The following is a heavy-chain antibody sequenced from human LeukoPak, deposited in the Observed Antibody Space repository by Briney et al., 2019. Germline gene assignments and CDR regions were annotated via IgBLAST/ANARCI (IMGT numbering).Heavy chain of an antibody. Sequence: GRSLRLSCAASGFTFSSYGMHWVRQAPGKGLEGVAVISYDGSNKYYADSVKGRFTISRDNSKNTLYLQMNSLRAEDTAVYYCAREYYDILTGLLGSLDYWGQGTLVTVSS. CDR2: ISYDGSNK. V-gene: IGHV3-30*03. D-gene: IGHD3-9*01. CDR3: AREYYDILTGLLGSLDY. J-gene: IGHJ4*02. CDR1: GFTFSSYG.